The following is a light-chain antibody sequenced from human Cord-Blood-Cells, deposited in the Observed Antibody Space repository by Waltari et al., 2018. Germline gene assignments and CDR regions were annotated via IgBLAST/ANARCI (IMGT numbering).Light chain of an antibody. J-gene: IGKJ1*01. V-gene: IGKV1-39*01. CDR1: QSISSY. CDR3: QQSYSTPT. CDR2: AAS. Sequence: DIQTTQSPSSPSASVGDGVPITCRASQSISSYLNWYQQKPGKAPKLLIYAASSLQSGVPSRFSGSGSGTDFTLTISSLQPEDFATYYCQQSYSTPTFGQGTKVEIK.